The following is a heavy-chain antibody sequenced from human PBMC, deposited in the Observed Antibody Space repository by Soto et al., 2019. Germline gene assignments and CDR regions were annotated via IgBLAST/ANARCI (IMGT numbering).Heavy chain of an antibody. V-gene: IGHV4-31*03. CDR2: IYYSGST. CDR3: ARGPIFGVVIGLYFDY. D-gene: IGHD3-3*01. J-gene: IGHJ4*02. CDR1: GGSISSGGYY. Sequence: SETLSLTCTVSGGSISSGGYYWSWIRQHPGKGLEWIGYIYYSGSTYYNPSLKSRVTISVDTSKNQFSLKLSSVTAADTAVYYCARGPIFGVVIGLYFDYWGQGTLVTVSS.